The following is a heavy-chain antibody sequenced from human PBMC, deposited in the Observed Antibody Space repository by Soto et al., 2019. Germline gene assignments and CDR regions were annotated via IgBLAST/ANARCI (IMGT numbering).Heavy chain of an antibody. D-gene: IGHD6-13*01. CDR3: ARARIAAAGTGYYYSVMDV. CDR1: GGTFSGYA. CDR2: IVPRFNTP. V-gene: IGHV1-69*01. Sequence: QVQLEQSGAEVKKPGSSVKVSCKASGGTFSGYAMSWVRQAPGQGLEWMGGIVPRFNTPNYAQKFQGRVTITADESTTTAYMELSSLRSEDTVVYYCARARIAAAGTGYYYSVMDVWGQGTTVTVSS. J-gene: IGHJ6*02.